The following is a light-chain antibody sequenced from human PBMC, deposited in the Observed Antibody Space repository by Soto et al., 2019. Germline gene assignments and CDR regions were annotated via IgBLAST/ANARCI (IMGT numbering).Light chain of an antibody. Sequence: EVVMTQSPATLSVSPGARATLSCRASQSIDTNVPWYQQKPGQAPRLLVYGASTRATGIPARFTGFGSGTFFTHTISGLQYDDFAVYYCQQSYYWPPYTFGQGTKLQIK. J-gene: IGKJ2*01. CDR3: QQSYYWPPYT. CDR1: QSIDTN. CDR2: GAS. V-gene: IGKV3-15*01.